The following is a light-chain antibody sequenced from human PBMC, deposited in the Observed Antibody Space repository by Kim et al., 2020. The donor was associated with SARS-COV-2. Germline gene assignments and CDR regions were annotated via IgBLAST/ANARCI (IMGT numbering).Light chain of an antibody. CDR1: ISDIGTYSL. Sequence: SALTQPASLSASPGQSITISCSGTISDIGTYSLISWYQQHPGKAPRLIIFDISNRPSGVSGRFSGSKSGNTASLTISGLQPDDEADYFCCSFTSAVNWMFGGGTKLTVL. V-gene: IGLV2-23*02. J-gene: IGLJ3*02. CDR3: CSFTSAVNWM. CDR2: DIS.